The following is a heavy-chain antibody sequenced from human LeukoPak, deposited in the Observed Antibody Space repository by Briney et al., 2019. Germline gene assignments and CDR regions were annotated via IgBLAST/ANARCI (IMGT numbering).Heavy chain of an antibody. CDR2: TYYRSQWNS. CDR3: ARVLHLGRGSNS. D-gene: IGHD3-10*01. CDR1: GDSVSSNTAA. Sequence: SQTLSLTCAISGDSVSSNTAAWNWIRQSPSRGLEWLGRTYYRSQWNSDYALSVKSRIAINADTSKNQVSLQLNSVTPEDTAVYYCARVLHLGRGSNSWGQGTLVTVSS. V-gene: IGHV6-1*01. J-gene: IGHJ4*02.